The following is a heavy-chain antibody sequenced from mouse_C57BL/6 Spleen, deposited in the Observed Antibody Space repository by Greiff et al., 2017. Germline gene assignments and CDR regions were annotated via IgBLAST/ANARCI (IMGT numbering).Heavy chain of an antibody. V-gene: IGHV1-42*01. J-gene: IGHJ4*01. CDR2: INPSTGGT. CDR1: GYSFTGYY. Sequence: VQLQQSGPELVKPGASVKISCKASGYSFTGYYMNWVKQSPEKSLEWIGEINPSTGGTTYNQKFKAKATLTVDKSSSTAYMQLKSLPSEDSAVYYCARGGFSYYAMDYWGQGTSVTVSS. CDR3: ARGGFSYYAMDY.